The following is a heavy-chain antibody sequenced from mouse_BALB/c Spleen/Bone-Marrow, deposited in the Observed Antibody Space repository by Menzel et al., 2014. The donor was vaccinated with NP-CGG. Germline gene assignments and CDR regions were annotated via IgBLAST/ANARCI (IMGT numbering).Heavy chain of an antibody. J-gene: IGHJ3*01. CDR2: IDPANGNT. CDR1: GFNIKDTY. Sequence: VQLQQPGAELVKPGASVKLSCTASGFNIKDTYMHWVKQRPEQGLEWIGRIDPANGNTKYDPKFQGKATITADTSPNTAYLQLSSLTSEDTAVYYCAFYYYGSSLFAYWGQGTLVTVSA. D-gene: IGHD1-1*01. CDR3: AFYYYGSSLFAY. V-gene: IGHV14-3*02.